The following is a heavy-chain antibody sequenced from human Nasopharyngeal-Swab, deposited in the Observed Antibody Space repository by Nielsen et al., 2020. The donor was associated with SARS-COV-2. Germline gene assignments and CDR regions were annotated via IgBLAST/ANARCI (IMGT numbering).Heavy chain of an antibody. V-gene: IGHV4-39*07. CDR2: IYYSGST. J-gene: IGHJ6*02. D-gene: IGHD7-27*01. Sequence: SETLSLTCTVSGGSISSSSYYWSWIRQPPGKGLEWIGSIYYSGSTYYNPSLKSRVTISVDTSKNQFSLKLSSVTAADTAVYYCARDSWGRGVYYYYGMDVWGQGTTVTVSS. CDR1: GGSISSSSYY. CDR3: ARDSWGRGVYYYYGMDV.